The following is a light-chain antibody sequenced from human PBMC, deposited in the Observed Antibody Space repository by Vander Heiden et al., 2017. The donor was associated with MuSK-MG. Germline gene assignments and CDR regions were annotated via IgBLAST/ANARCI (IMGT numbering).Light chain of an antibody. Sequence: EIVMTQSPATLSVSPGERATLSCRASQSINSNLAWYQQKPGQAPRLLIYGASTRATGISVRFSGGGSGTEFTLTISSMKSEDSAVYDFQQYNIGPGTFGQGTKVETK. CDR3: QQYNIGPGT. CDR1: QSINSN. V-gene: IGKV3-15*01. J-gene: IGKJ1*01. CDR2: GAS.